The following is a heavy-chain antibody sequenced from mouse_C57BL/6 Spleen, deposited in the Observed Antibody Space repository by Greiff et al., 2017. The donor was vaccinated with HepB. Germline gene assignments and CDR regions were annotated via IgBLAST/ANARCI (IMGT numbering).Heavy chain of an antibody. CDR2: IDPSDSET. CDR3: ARSRGPYAMDY. Sequence: QVQLKQPGAELVRPGSSVKLSCKASGYTFTSYWMHWVKQRPIQGLEWIGNIDPSDSETHYNQKFKDKATLTVDKSSSTAYMQLSSLTSEDSAVYYCARSRGPYAMDYWGQGTSVTVSS. V-gene: IGHV1-52*01. J-gene: IGHJ4*01. CDR1: GYTFTSYW.